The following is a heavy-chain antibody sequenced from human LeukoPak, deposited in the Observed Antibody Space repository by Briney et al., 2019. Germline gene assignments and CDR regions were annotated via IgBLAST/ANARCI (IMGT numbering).Heavy chain of an antibody. D-gene: IGHD1-20*01. CDR3: ARHTYNWEWVY. Sequence: SETLSLTCTVSGGSISSSSYYWGWIRQPPGKGLEWIVSIYYSGSTYYNPSLKSRVTISVDTSKNQFSLRLSSVTAADTAVYYCARHTYNWEWVYWGQGTLVTVSS. CDR2: IYYSGST. V-gene: IGHV4-39*01. J-gene: IGHJ4*02. CDR1: GGSISSSSYY.